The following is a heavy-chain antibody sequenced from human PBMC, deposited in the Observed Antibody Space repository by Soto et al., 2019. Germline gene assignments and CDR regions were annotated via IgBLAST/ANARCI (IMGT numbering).Heavy chain of an antibody. J-gene: IGHJ4*02. CDR3: AKALSRHITFGVVIARHYFDS. CDR2: ISGSGGSK. CDR1: GFTFSSYA. D-gene: IGHD3-16*01. V-gene: IGHV3-23*01. Sequence: EVQLLESGGGLVQPGGSLRLSCAASGFTFSSYAMSWVRQAPGKGLEWVAAISGSGGSKYYADSVKGRFTISRDNSKNTTYLQMNSLRAEDTAVDYCAKALSRHITFGVVIARHYFDSWGQGTLVTVSS.